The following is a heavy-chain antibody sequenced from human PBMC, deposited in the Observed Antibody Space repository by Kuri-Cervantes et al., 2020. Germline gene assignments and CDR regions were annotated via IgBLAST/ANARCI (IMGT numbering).Heavy chain of an antibody. J-gene: IGHJ6*03. CDR2: IKSKTDGGTT. V-gene: IGHV3-15*01. Sequence: LSLTCAASGFTFSNAWMSWVRQAPGKGLEWVGRIKSKTDGGTTDYAAPVKGRFTISRDDSKSITYLQMKSLKTEDTAVYYCSSVRSGYYRPYSYYYYYMDVWGKGTTVTVSS. D-gene: IGHD3-3*01. CDR3: SSVRSGYYRPYSYYYYYMDV. CDR1: GFTFSNAW.